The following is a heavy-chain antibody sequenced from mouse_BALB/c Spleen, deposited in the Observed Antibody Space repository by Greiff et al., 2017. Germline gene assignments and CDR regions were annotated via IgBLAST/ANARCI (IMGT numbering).Heavy chain of an antibody. CDR3: ARNGGYAMDY. CDR1: GFTFSSFG. Sequence: DVQLVESGGGLVQPGGSRKLSCAASGFTFSSFGMHWVRQAPEKGLEWVAYISSGSSTIYYADTVKGRFTISRDNPKNTLFLQMTSLRSEDTAMYYCARNGGYAMDYWGQGTSVTVSS. J-gene: IGHJ4*01. V-gene: IGHV5-17*02. CDR2: ISSGSSTI.